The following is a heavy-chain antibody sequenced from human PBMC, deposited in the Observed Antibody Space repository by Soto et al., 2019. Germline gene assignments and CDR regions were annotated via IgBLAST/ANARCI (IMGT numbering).Heavy chain of an antibody. CDR3: AKVLPDYDTLTGPYYYYYGMDV. J-gene: IGHJ6*02. Sequence: PGGSLRLSCAASGFTFSSYSMNWVRQAPGKGLEWVSYISSSSSTIYYADSVKGRFTISRDNAKNSLYLQMNSLRDEDTAVYYCAKVLPDYDTLTGPYYYYYGMDVWGQGTTVTVSS. V-gene: IGHV3-48*02. CDR2: ISSSSSTI. D-gene: IGHD3-9*01. CDR1: GFTFSSYS.